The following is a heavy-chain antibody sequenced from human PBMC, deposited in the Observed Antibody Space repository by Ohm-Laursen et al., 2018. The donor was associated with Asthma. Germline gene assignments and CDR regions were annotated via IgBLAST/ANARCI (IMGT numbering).Heavy chain of an antibody. J-gene: IGHJ4*02. D-gene: IGHD4-17*01. Sequence: SLRLSCAASGFTFSDYYMSWVRQAPGKGLKWISYISTGGSTMYYADSVKGRFTISRDNAKSSLYLQMNSLTAEDTAVYYCARDPPVTTVTTGEYFDYWGQGTLVTVSS. V-gene: IGHV3-11*01. CDR2: ISTGGSTM. CDR1: GFTFSDYY. CDR3: ARDPPVTTVTTGEYFDY.